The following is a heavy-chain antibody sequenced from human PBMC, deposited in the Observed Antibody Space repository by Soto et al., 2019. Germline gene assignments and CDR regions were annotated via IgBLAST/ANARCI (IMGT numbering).Heavy chain of an antibody. CDR1: GGSISSYF. D-gene: IGHD6-13*01. J-gene: IGHJ4*02. CDR3: ARDIAAVPSAFDY. Sequence: QVQLQESGPGLLKPSETLSLTCTVSGGSISSYFYIWVRQPPGKGLEWIGSVYYTGTTDYTPSLKSRVTISVDSSKTQFSLNLRSVTAADTAVYYCARDIAAVPSAFDYLGRGTLVTVSS. V-gene: IGHV4-59*01. CDR2: VYYTGTT.